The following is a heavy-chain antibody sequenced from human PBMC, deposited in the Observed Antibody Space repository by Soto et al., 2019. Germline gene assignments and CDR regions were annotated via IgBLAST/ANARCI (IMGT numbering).Heavy chain of an antibody. Sequence: QVQLQQWGAGLLKPSETLSLTCAVYGGSFSGYYWTWIRQPPGTGLEWIGEINNSGSTNYNPSLKSRATISVDTSKNQFSLKLISVTAADTAVYYCARDKSTGLFDYWGQGTLVTVSS. D-gene: IGHD2-8*02. CDR3: ARDKSTGLFDY. J-gene: IGHJ4*02. CDR2: INNSGST. V-gene: IGHV4-34*01. CDR1: GGSFSGYY.